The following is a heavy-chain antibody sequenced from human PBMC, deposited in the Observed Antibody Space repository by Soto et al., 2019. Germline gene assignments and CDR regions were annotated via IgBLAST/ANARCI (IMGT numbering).Heavy chain of an antibody. CDR3: AKASATWYSSDWYYFDY. Sequence: VQLVESGGGMVQPGRPLRLSCAASGFSFNSYGMHWVRQAPGKGLEWVAFISFDGSNKYYAESVKGRFTISRDNSKNTLFLQISSLRAEDAAVYFCAKASATWYSSDWYYFDYWGQGTLVTVSS. D-gene: IGHD6-19*01. CDR1: GFSFNSYG. V-gene: IGHV3-30*18. CDR2: ISFDGSNK. J-gene: IGHJ4*02.